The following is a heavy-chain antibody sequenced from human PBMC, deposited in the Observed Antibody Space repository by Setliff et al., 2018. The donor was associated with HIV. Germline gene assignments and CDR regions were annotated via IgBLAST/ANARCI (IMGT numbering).Heavy chain of an antibody. J-gene: IGHJ6*02. D-gene: IGHD3-3*01. CDR3: ARDSMGGPKYYDFWITSYYYGMDV. CDR2: INGGTTT. V-gene: IGHV3-66*02. CDR1: GITVSGIY. Sequence: GGSLRLSCVASGITVSGIYMTWVRQAPGKGLEWVSVINGGTTTYYADSVKGRFTISRDNSKNTLYLQMNSLRAEDTAVYYCARDSMGGPKYYDFWITSYYYGMDVWGQGTTVTVSS.